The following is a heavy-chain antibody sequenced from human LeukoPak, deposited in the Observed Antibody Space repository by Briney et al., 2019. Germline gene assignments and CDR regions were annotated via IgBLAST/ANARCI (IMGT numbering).Heavy chain of an antibody. Sequence: SETLSLTCAVSGGSISSSNWWSWVRQPPGKGLEWIGEIYHSGSTNYNPSLKSRVTISVDKSKNQFSLKLSSVTAADTAVYYCARDRGVQLLYGMDVWAKGPRSPSP. CDR3: ARDRGVQLLYGMDV. D-gene: IGHD1-1*01. CDR2: IYHSGST. J-gene: IGHJ6*02. V-gene: IGHV4-4*02. CDR1: GGSISSSNW.